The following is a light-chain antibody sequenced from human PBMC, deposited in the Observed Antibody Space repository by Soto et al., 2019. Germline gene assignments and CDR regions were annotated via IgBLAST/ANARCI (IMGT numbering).Light chain of an antibody. CDR2: RNN. CDR1: SSNIGSAY. J-gene: IGLJ2*01. V-gene: IGLV1-47*01. Sequence: QSVLTQPPSASGTPGQTVTISCSGSSSNIGSAYIYWYQHLPGTAPKLLIYRNNPRPSGVPARFSAPESGTSASLAISGLRSEDDADYYCAAWDDSLVVFGGGTKLTVL. CDR3: AAWDDSLVV.